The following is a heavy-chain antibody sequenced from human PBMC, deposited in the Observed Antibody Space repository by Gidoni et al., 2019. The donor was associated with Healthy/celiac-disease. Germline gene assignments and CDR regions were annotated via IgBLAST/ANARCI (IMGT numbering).Heavy chain of an antibody. D-gene: IGHD2-15*01. CDR3: ARVASGGSCYLSCRWFDP. Sequence: GKGLEWIGYIYYSGSTYYNPSLKSRVTISVDTSKNQFSLKLSSVTAADTAVYYCARVASGGSCYLSCRWFDPWGQGTLVTVSS. CDR2: IYYSGST. J-gene: IGHJ5*02. V-gene: IGHV4-31*02.